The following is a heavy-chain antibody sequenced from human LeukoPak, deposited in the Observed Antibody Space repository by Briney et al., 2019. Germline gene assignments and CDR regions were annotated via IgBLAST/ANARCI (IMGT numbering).Heavy chain of an antibody. CDR3: ARSGYSYRTHYFDY. CDR2: IYYSGST. D-gene: IGHD5-18*01. J-gene: IGHJ4*02. Sequence: PSETLSLTCTVSGGSISSYYWSWIRQPPGKGLGWIGYIYYSGSTNYNPSLKSRVTISVDTSKNQFSLKLSSVTAADTAVYYCARSGYSYRTHYFDYWGQGTLVTVSS. V-gene: IGHV4-59*08. CDR1: GGSISSYY.